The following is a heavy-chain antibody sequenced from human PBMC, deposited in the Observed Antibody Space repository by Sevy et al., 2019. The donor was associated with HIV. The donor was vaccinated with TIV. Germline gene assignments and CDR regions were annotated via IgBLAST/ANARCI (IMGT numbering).Heavy chain of an antibody. V-gene: IGHV3-30*02. CDR2: ILYDGNFI. CDR1: RFTFSNYG. CDR3: AKEGRYCSSGTCYAAVPQSELDY. J-gene: IGHJ4*01. D-gene: IGHD2-2*01. Sequence: GGSLRLSCAASRFTFSNYGMHWVRQAPGKGLEWLTFILYDGNFIYDADSVKGRFTVPRAISKSAVYLHMNSLRVDDTAVYYCAKEGRYCSSGTCYAAVPQSELDYWGQGTLVTVSS.